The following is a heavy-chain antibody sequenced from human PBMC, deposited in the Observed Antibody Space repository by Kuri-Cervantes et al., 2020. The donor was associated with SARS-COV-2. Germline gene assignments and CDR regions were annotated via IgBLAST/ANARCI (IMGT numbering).Heavy chain of an antibody. CDR1: GGSFLGYY. CDR3: ARRAPRWYSGGPWGMDV. J-gene: IGHJ6*02. D-gene: IGHD1-26*01. V-gene: IGHV4-34*01. CDR2: INHSGST. Sequence: SQTLSLTCAVYGGSFLGYYGSWIRQPPGKGLEWIGEINHSGSTNYNPSLKSRVTISVDKSKNQFSLKLSSVTDGETAVYYFARRAPRWYSGGPWGMDVWGQGTTVTVSS.